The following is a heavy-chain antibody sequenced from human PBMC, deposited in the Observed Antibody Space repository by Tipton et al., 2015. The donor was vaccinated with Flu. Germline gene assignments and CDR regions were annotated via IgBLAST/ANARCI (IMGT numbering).Heavy chain of an antibody. CDR1: GGSISSSSYY. V-gene: IGHV4-39*07. J-gene: IGHJ3*02. CDR3: ARAPGVYESDAFDI. CDR2: IYYSGST. D-gene: IGHD2-8*01. Sequence: TLSLTCTVSGGSISSSSYYWGWIRQPPGEGLEWIGSIYYSGSTYYNPSLKSRVTISVDTSKNQFSLKLSSVTAADTAVYYCARAPGVYESDAFDIWGQGTMVTVSS.